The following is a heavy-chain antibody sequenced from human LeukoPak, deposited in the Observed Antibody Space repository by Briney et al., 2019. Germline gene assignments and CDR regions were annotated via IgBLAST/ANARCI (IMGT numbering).Heavy chain of an antibody. D-gene: IGHD2-2*01. J-gene: IGHJ4*02. CDR3: ARESIFHIVVVPAASFDY. CDR1: GYTFTGYY. Sequence: ASVKVSCKASGYTFTGYYMHWVRQAPGQGLEWMGWINPNSGGTNYAQKFQGRVTMTRDTSISTAYMELSRLRSDDTAVYYCARESIFHIVVVPAASFDYWGQGTLVTVSS. CDR2: INPNSGGT. V-gene: IGHV1-2*02.